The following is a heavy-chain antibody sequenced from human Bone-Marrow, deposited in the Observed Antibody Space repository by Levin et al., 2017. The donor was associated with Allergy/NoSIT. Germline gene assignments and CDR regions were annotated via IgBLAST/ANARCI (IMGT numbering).Heavy chain of an antibody. CDR2: IIPIFGTA. J-gene: IGHJ5*02. CDR3: ARASTTGDYFNWFDP. V-gene: IGHV1-69*13. Sequence: GASVKVSCKASXXXXKSYDISGGRRTPAQGLEWMGGIIPIFGTANYAQKFQGRVTITADESTSTAYMELSSLRSEDTAVYYCARASTTGDYFNWFDPWGQGTLVTVSS. D-gene: IGHD4-17*01. CDR1: XXXXKSYD.